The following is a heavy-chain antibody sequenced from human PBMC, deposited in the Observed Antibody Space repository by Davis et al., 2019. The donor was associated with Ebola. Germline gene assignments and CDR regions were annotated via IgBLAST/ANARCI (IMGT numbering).Heavy chain of an antibody. CDR1: GYTFSSYA. Sequence: AASVKVSCKASGYTFSSYAMHWVRQAPGQRLEWMGWINAGNGNTKYSQKFQGRVTITRDTSASTAYMELSSLRFEDTAVYYCARGPGKYSYYYGMDVWRQGTTVTVSS. D-gene: IGHD2/OR15-2a*01. CDR3: ARGPGKYSYYYGMDV. CDR2: INAGNGNT. J-gene: IGHJ6*02. V-gene: IGHV1-3*01.